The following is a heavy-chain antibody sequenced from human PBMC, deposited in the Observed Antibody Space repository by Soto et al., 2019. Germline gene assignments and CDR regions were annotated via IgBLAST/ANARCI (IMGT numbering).Heavy chain of an antibody. D-gene: IGHD6-13*01. Sequence: PGGSLRLSCAASGFTFSSYGMHWVRQAPGKGLEWVAVISYDGSNKYYADSVKGRFTISRDNSKNTLYLQMNSLRAEDTAVYYCAKDRDSSSWYFGYYYYYGMDVWGQGTTVTVSS. V-gene: IGHV3-30*18. CDR1: GFTFSSYG. CDR2: ISYDGSNK. J-gene: IGHJ6*02. CDR3: AKDRDSSSWYFGYYYYYGMDV.